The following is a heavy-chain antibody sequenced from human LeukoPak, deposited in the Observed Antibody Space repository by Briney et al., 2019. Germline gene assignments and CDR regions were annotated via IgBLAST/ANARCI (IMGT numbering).Heavy chain of an antibody. CDR3: ARHGEMAVITHLDY. D-gene: IGHD5-24*01. CDR1: GGSISSGDYY. CDR2: IYYSGST. Sequence: SETLSLTCTVSGGSISSGDYYWSWIRQPPGKGLEWIGYIYYSGSTYHNPSLKSRVTISVDTSKNQFSLKLSSVTAADTAVYYCARHGEMAVITHLDYWGQGTLVTVSS. J-gene: IGHJ4*02. V-gene: IGHV4-30-4*08.